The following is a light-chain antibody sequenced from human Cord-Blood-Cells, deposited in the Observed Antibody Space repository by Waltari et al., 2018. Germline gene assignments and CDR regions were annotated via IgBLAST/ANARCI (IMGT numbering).Light chain of an antibody. CDR1: SSEVGSYNL. CDR3: CSYAGSYV. CDR2: EGS. J-gene: IGLJ1*01. Sequence: QSALTQPASVSGSPGQSITIPCTGTSSEVGSYNLVSWYQQHPDKAPKLMIYEGSKRPSGVSNRFSGSKSGNTASLTISGLQAEDEADYYCCSYAGSYVFGTGTKVTVL. V-gene: IGLV2-23*01.